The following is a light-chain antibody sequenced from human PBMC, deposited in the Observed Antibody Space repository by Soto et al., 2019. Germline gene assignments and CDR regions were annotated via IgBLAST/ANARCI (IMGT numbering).Light chain of an antibody. Sequence: DIVMTQSPDSLTLSLGERATINCKSSQSVFSRFRNKNYLGWFQQKPGQTPLLLIYWASTRESGVSDRFSGSGSGTDFTLTIDSLQAEDVAVYYCQQYYTTPTWTFGQGTKVEV. J-gene: IGKJ1*01. CDR1: QSVFSRFRNKNY. V-gene: IGKV4-1*01. CDR2: WAS. CDR3: QQYYTTPTWT.